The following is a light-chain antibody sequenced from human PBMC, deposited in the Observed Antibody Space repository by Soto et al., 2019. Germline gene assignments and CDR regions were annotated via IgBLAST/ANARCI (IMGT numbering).Light chain of an antibody. CDR3: SSFTSTSTFV. CDR1: SSDVGGYNY. Sequence: QSALTQPASVSGSPGQSIAISCTGTSSDVGGYNYVSWYQQHPGIAPRLLISEVSNRPPGVSNRFSGSKSGNTASLTISGLQAEYEADYYCSSFTSTSTFVFGTGTEVTVL. J-gene: IGLJ1*01. V-gene: IGLV2-14*01. CDR2: EVS.